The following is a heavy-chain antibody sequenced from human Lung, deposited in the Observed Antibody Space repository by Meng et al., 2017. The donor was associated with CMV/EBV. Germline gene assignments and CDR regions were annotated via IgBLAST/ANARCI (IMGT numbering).Heavy chain of an antibody. CDR2: INWNGGST. CDR1: GFTFDDYG. Sequence: LTCAASGFTFDDYGMSWVRQAPGKGLEWVSGINWNGGSTGYADSVKGRFTISRDNAKNSLYLQMNSLRAEDTALYYCARDLLRYDFWSGYLNHYYYYYGMDVWGQGXTVTVSS. CDR3: ARDLLRYDFWSGYLNHYYYYYGMDV. J-gene: IGHJ6*02. V-gene: IGHV3-20*04. D-gene: IGHD3-3*01.